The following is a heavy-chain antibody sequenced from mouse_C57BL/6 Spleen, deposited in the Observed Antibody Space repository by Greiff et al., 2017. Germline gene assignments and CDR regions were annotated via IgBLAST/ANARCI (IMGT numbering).Heavy chain of an antibody. Sequence: EVKLMESGAELVKPGASVKLSCTASGFNIKDYYMHWVKQRTEQGLEWIGRIDPEDGETKYAPKFPGKATITAETSSNTAYLQLSSLTSEDTAVYYCASTVVDPYAMDYWGQGTSVTVSS. CDR2: IDPEDGET. CDR1: GFNIKDYY. V-gene: IGHV14-2*01. J-gene: IGHJ4*01. CDR3: ASTVVDPYAMDY. D-gene: IGHD1-1*01.